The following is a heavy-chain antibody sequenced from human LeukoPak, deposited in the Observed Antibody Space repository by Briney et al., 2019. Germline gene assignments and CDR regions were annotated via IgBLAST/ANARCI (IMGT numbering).Heavy chain of an antibody. CDR1: GGSISSYY. D-gene: IGHD6-13*01. Sequence: SETLSLTCTVSGGSISSYYWSWIRQPPGKGLEWIGYIYYSGSTNYNPSLKSRVTISVDTSKNQFSLKLSSVTAADTAVYYCARVGPGEYSSSWFDIWGQGTMVTVSS. CDR2: IYYSGST. V-gene: IGHV4-59*01. J-gene: IGHJ3*02. CDR3: ARVGPGEYSSSWFDI.